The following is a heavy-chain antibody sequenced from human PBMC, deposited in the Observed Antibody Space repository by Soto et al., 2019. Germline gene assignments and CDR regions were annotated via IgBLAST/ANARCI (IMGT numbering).Heavy chain of an antibody. Sequence: ASVKVSCKVSGYTLTELSMHWVRQAPGKGLEWMGGFGPEDGETIYAQKSQGRVTMTEDTSTDTAYMELSSLRSEDTAVYYCATQEPTYYYDSSDQTFGPWGQGTLVTVSS. CDR2: FGPEDGET. CDR1: GYTLTELS. J-gene: IGHJ5*02. CDR3: ATQEPTYYYDSSDQTFGP. D-gene: IGHD3-22*01. V-gene: IGHV1-24*01.